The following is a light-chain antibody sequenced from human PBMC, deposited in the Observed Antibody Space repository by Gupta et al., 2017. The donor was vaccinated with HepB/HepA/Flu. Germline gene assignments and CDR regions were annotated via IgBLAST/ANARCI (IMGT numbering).Light chain of an antibody. J-gene: IGKJ1*01. Sequence: DIVMTQTPLSSPVTLGQPASISCRSSQSLVHSDGNTYLNWLQQRPGQPTRLLIYKISNRLSGVPDRFTGRGAGTDFTLNISRVEAEDVGVYYCMQATQFHRTFGQGTRVEIK. CDR2: KIS. CDR1: QSLVHSDGNTY. CDR3: MQATQFHRT. V-gene: IGKV2-24*01.